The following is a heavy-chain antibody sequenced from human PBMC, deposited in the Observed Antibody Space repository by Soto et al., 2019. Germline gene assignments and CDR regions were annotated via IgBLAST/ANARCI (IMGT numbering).Heavy chain of an antibody. CDR2: IYYSGST. CDR1: GGSISSSSYY. Sequence: SETLSLTCTVSGGSISSSSYYWGWIRQPPGKGLEWIGSIYYSGSTYYNPSLKSRVTISVDTSKNQFSLKLSSVTAADTAVYYGARRGGVAAAIWGYWGQGTLVTVSS. D-gene: IGHD3-16*01. CDR3: ARRGGVAAAIWGY. J-gene: IGHJ4*02. V-gene: IGHV4-39*01.